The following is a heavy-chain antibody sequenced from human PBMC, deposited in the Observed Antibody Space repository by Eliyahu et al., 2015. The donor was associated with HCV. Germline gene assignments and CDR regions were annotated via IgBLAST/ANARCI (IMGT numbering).Heavy chain of an antibody. CDR1: GGSISSSTYY. J-gene: IGHJ4*02. CDR3: AIELDS. Sequence: QLQLQESGPGLVKPSETLSLTCTVSGGSISSSTYYWGWIRQPPGKGLEWIGNIYYGGSTYYNPSLKSRVTISVDTSKNQFSLRLTSVTAADTAVYYCAIELDSWGQGTLVTVSS. CDR2: IYYGGST. V-gene: IGHV4-39*01.